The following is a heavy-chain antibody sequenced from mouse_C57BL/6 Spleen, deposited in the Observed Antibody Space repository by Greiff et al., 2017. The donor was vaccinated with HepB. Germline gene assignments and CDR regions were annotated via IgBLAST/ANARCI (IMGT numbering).Heavy chain of an antibody. J-gene: IGHJ1*03. CDR1: GYTFTSYW. Sequence: VQLQQSGAELVKPGASVKLSCKASGYTFTSYWMQWVKQRPGQGLEWIGEIDPSDSYTNYNQKFKGKATLTVDTSSSTAYMQLSSLTSEDSAVYYCARGGTVVGYFDVWGTGTTVTVSS. V-gene: IGHV1-50*01. CDR2: IDPSDSYT. CDR3: ARGGTVVGYFDV. D-gene: IGHD1-1*01.